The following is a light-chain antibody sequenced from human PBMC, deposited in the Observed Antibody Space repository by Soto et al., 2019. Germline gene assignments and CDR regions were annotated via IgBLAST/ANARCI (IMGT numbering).Light chain of an antibody. CDR1: QSLLHSNGYNY. V-gene: IGKV2-28*01. CDR2: WGS. J-gene: IGKJ1*01. CDR3: MQCLQSPPT. Sequence: DIVMTQSPLSLPVTPGEPASISCRSSQSLLHSNGYNYLVWYLQKPGQSPQLLIYWGSNRASGVPDRFSGSGSGTDFTLKINRVEAEDVGVYFCMQCLQSPPTFGQGTKVEIK.